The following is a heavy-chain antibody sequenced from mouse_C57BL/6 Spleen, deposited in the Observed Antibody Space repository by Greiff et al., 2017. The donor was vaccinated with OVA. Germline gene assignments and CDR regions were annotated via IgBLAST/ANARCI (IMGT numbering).Heavy chain of an antibody. CDR3: ARWDDSNILCYFDY. J-gene: IGHJ2*01. V-gene: IGHV1-52*01. D-gene: IGHD4-1*01. Sequence: QVQLQQSGAELVRPGASVKLSCKASGYTFSSYWMHWVKQRPVQGLEWIGNIYPSDSDTHYNEKFKGKATLTVDKSSSTAYMQLSSLTSEDSAVYYCARWDDSNILCYFDYWGKGTTLTVSS. CDR1: GYTFSSYW. CDR2: IYPSDSDT.